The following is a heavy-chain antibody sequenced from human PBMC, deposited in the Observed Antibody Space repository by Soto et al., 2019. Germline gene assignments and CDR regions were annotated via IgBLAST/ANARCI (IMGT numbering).Heavy chain of an antibody. J-gene: IGHJ4*02. V-gene: IGHV3-30*18. CDR2: ISYDGSNK. Sequence: RLSCAASGFTFSSFGMHWVRQAPGKGLEWVALISYDGSNKYYADSVKGRFTISRDKSKNTLYLQMNSLRAEDTAVYYCAKDRGWSSADLDYWGQGTLVTAPQ. D-gene: IGHD6-19*01. CDR1: GFTFSSFG. CDR3: AKDRGWSSADLDY.